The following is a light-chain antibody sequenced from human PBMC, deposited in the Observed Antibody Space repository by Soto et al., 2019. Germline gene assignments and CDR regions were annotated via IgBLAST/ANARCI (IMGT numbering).Light chain of an antibody. CDR2: AAS. V-gene: IGKV1-39*01. CDR1: QSISSY. CDR3: QQSYSTPLG. Sequence: DIQMTQSPSSLSASVGDRVTITCRASQSISSYLNWYQQKPGKAPKLLIYAASSLQSGVPSRFSGSGSGTDFTITISSRQPEDFATYYCQQSYSTPLGFGQGTKLEIK. J-gene: IGKJ2*03.